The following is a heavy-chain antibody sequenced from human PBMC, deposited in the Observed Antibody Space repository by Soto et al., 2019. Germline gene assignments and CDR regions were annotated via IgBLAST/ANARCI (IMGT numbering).Heavy chain of an antibody. CDR3: ARDRAYEGTRT. Sequence: QVQLVQSGAEVKKPGSSVKVSCKASGGTFSSYTISWVRQAPGQGLEWMGRIIPILGIANYAQKFQGRVTISAEKSPSTAYMGLSSLGLEARAVYYCARDRAYEGTRTWGQGTLVTVSS. D-gene: IGHD3-22*01. J-gene: IGHJ5*02. CDR2: IIPILGIA. V-gene: IGHV1-69*08. CDR1: GGTFSSYT.